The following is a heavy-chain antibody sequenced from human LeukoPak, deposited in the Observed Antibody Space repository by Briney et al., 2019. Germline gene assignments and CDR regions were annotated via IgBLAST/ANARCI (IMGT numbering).Heavy chain of an antibody. V-gene: IGHV4-61*01. J-gene: IGHJ4*02. CDR1: GASVSSGSYY. CDR2: IYYSGST. D-gene: IGHD1-1*01. Sequence: PSETLSLTCNVSGASVSSGSYYWSWIRQPPGKGLEWIGYIYYSGSTSYNPSLKSRVTISVDTSKNQFSLKLSSVTAADTAVYYCARGYSTRTFDHWGQGTLVTVSS. CDR3: ARGYSTRTFDH.